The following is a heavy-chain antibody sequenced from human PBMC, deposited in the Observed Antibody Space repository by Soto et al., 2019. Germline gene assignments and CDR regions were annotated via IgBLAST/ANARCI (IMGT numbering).Heavy chain of an antibody. CDR1: GFTFSSYA. D-gene: IGHD2-15*01. J-gene: IGHJ5*02. Sequence: QVQLVESGGGVVQPGRSLRLSRAASGFTFSSYAMHWVRQAPGKGLEWVAVISYDGSNKYYADSVKGRFTISRDNSKNTLYLQMNSLRAEDTAVYYCARGHFWVAATRGANNTDPWGQGTLVTVSS. CDR3: ARGHFWVAATRGANNTDP. V-gene: IGHV3-30-3*01. CDR2: ISYDGSNK.